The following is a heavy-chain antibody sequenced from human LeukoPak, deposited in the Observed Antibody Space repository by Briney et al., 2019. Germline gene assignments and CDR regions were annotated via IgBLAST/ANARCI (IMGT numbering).Heavy chain of an antibody. CDR1: GFTFSSYS. V-gene: IGHV4-59*01. J-gene: IGHJ4*02. D-gene: IGHD2-15*01. CDR2: IYYSGST. CDR3: ARSRLATGPVD. Sequence: PGGSLRLSCAASGFTFSSYSMNWVRQAPGKGLEWIGYIYYSGSTNYNPSLKCRVTISVDTSKNQSSLKLSSVTAADTAVYYCARSRLATGPVDWGQGTLVTVSS.